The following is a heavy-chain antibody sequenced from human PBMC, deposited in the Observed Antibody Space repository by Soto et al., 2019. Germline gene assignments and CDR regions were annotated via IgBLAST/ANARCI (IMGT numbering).Heavy chain of an antibody. J-gene: IGHJ4*02. CDR1: VDSIRISTYQ. V-gene: IGHV4-39*01. CDR3: ARRRNWKVDY. D-gene: IGHD1-1*01. CDR2: AYYSEST. Sequence: PSETLSLACTFSVDSIRISTYQWGWIRQPPGRGLEWIGSAYYSESTYYNPSLKSRVTIPVDTSKKQFSLKVNSVTAADTAVYYCARRRNWKVDYWGQGTLVTVSS.